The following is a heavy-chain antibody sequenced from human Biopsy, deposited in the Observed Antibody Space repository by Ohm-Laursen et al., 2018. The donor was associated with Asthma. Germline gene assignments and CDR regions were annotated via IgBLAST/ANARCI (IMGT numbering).Heavy chain of an antibody. CDR1: GYTFTSYA. D-gene: IGHD2-2*01. Sequence: ASVKVSCKASGYTFTSYAMNWVRQAPGQGLEWMGMINPFGGSSNFAQKFQGRLTMTRDTSTRTVYMELSSLRSEDTAVYYCAREATSGEVPFGYFYALDVWGEGTTVTVSS. CDR3: AREATSGEVPFGYFYALDV. V-gene: IGHV1-46*01. J-gene: IGHJ6*04. CDR2: INPFGGSS.